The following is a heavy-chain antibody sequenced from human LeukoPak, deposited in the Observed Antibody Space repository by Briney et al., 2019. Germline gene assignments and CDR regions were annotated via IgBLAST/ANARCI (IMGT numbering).Heavy chain of an antibody. J-gene: IGHJ6*02. CDR1: GFTFSSYA. CDR2: ISNGGSQE. CDR3: VRELYNYGMDV. Sequence: GGSLRLSCAASGFTFSSYALSWVRQAPGKGLEWMMAISNGGSQEYYADSVKGRFTISRDNSKNTLYLQMNSLRPEDTAVFYCVRELYNYGMDVWGQGTTVTV. V-gene: IGHV3-30-3*01.